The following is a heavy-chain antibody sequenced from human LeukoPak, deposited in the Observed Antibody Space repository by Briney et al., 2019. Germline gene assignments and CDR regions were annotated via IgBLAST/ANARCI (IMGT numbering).Heavy chain of an antibody. J-gene: IGHJ4*02. CDR3: AISFCSGGSCSIDY. CDR2: IIPIFGTA. D-gene: IGHD2-15*01. V-gene: IGHV1-69*05. CDR1: GGTFSSYA. Sequence: GSSVKVSCKASGGTFSSYAISWVQQAPGQGLEWMGGIIPIFGTANYAQKFQGRVTITTDESTSTAYMELSSLRSEDTAVYYCAISFCSGGSCSIDYWGQGTLVTVSS.